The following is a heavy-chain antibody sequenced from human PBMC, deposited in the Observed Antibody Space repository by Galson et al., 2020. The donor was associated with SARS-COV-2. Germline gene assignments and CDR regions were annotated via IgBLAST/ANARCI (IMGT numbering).Heavy chain of an antibody. CDR1: GFAFNNYN. CDR2: ISSSSTTI. J-gene: IGHJ4*02. CDR3: AGGGDY. V-gene: IGHV3-48*02. D-gene: IGHD3-10*01. Sequence: GGSLRLSCSASGFAFNNYNMNWVRQAPGKGLEWVSYISSSSTTIYYADSVKGRFTISRDNGKNSLYLQMNSLRDEDTAVYYCAGGGDYWGRGTLVTVSS.